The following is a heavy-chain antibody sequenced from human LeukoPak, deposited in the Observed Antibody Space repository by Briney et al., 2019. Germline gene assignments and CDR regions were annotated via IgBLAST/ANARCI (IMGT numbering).Heavy chain of an antibody. CDR2: IRSKANSYAT. Sequence: GGSLRLSCAASGFTFSGSTMHWVRQASGKGLEWVGRIRSKANSYATAYGASVKGRFTISRDDSKSTAYLEMNSLKTEDTAVYYCTSPDVWGSSGNHWGQGTLVTVSS. J-gene: IGHJ5*02. CDR3: TSPDVWGSSGNH. V-gene: IGHV3-73*01. CDR1: GFTFSGST. D-gene: IGHD6-19*01.